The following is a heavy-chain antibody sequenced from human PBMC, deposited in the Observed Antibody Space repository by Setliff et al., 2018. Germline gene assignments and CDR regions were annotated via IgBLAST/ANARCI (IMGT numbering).Heavy chain of an antibody. CDR3: AREYYYDSSGYYSAPDY. V-gene: IGHV1-18*01. CDR2: ISSYNTDIT. J-gene: IGHJ4*02. D-gene: IGHD3-22*01. Sequence: WASVKVSCKASGYIFSSYGISWVRQAPGQGLQWMGWISSYNTDITNYAERFQGRITMTTDTSTSAAYMELRGLRSDDTAVYYCAREYYYDSSGYYSAPDYWGQGTLVTVSS. CDR1: GYIFSSYG.